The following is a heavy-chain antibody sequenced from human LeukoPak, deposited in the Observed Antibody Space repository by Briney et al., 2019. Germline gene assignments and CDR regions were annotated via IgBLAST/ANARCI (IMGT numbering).Heavy chain of an antibody. CDR1: GFTFSSYA. CDR2: ISYDGSNK. CDR3: ASGVY. D-gene: IGHD3-16*01. V-gene: IGHV3-30-3*01. J-gene: IGHJ4*02. Sequence: PGGSLRLSCAASGFTFSSYAVHWVRQAPGKGLEWVAVISYDGSNKYYADSVKGRFTISRDNSKNTLYLQMNSLRAEDTAVYYCASGVYWGQGTLVTVSS.